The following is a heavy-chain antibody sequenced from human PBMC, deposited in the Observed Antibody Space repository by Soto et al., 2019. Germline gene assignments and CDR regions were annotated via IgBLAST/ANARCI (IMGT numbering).Heavy chain of an antibody. D-gene: IGHD2-15*01. V-gene: IGHV3-11*06. CDR3: AREAYCSGGSCYSYFDY. Sequence: GSLRLSCAASGFTFSDYYMSWIRQAPGKGLEWVSYISSSSSYTIYADSVKGRFTISRDNAKNSLYLQMNSLRAEDTAVYYCAREAYCSGGSCYSYFDYWGQGTLVTVSS. J-gene: IGHJ4*02. CDR2: ISSSSSYT. CDR1: GFTFSDYY.